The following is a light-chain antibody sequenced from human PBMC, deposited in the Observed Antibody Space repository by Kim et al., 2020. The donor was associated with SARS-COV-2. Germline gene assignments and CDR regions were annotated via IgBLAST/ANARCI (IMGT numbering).Light chain of an antibody. CDR3: SSYAGSNNWV. CDR2: EVS. CDR1: SGDVGGYH. V-gene: IGLV2-8*01. Sequence: PGQAVTTTGTGTSGDVGGYHVSWYQQHPGKAPKVMIYEVSKRPSGIPDRFSGSKSGNTATLTVSGLQAEGEADYYCSSYAGSNNWVFGGGTQLTVL. J-gene: IGLJ3*02.